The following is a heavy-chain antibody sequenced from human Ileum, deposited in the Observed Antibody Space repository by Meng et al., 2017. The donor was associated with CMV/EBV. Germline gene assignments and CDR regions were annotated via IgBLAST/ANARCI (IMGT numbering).Heavy chain of an antibody. CDR1: VGSISMVDYY. J-gene: IGHJ4*02. CDR3: ARASPQRRFLSY. D-gene: IGHD3-3*01. V-gene: IGHV4-30-4*08. Sequence: NPSQPPPLTCTVAVGSISMVDYYCACLRHPPGKGLEWIGYIYYSGSTYYNPSLKSRLTLSVDTSNNQFSLKLTSVTAADTAVYYCARASPQRRFLSYWGQGTLVTVSS. CDR2: IYYSGST.